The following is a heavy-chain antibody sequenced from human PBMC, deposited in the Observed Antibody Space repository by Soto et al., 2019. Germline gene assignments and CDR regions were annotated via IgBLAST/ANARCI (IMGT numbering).Heavy chain of an antibody. CDR3: ATGTVTTEWAFDY. V-gene: IGHV1-69*06. Sequence: QVQLVQSGAEVKKPGSSVKVSCKASGGTLSSYAISWVRQAPGQGLEWMGGIIPIFGTTNYAQKFQGRVTITADKSTSTAYVELSSLRSEDTAVYYCATGTVTTEWAFDYWGQGTLVTVSS. J-gene: IGHJ4*02. CDR2: IIPIFGTT. CDR1: GGTLSSYA. D-gene: IGHD4-17*01.